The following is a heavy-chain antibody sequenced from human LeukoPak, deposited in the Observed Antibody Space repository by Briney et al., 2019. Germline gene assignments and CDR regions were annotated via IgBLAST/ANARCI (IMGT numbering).Heavy chain of an antibody. V-gene: IGHV3-21*01. D-gene: IGHD6-13*01. CDR3: ARDGVAAAGYYFDY. CDR2: ISSSSSYI. Sequence: GGSLRLSCAASGFTFSSYSMNWVRQAPGKGLEWVSSISSSSSYIYYADSVKGRFTISRDNAKNSLYLQMNSLRAEDTAVYYCARDGVAAAGYYFDYWGQGTLVTVSS. CDR1: GFTFSSYS. J-gene: IGHJ4*02.